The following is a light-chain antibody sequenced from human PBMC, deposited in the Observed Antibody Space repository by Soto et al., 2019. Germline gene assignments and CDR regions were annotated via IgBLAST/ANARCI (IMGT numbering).Light chain of an antibody. Sequence: EIVLTQSPATLSLSPGDRATLSCRASQSVSSYLAWYQHKPGQAPRLLIYDASNRATGIPARFSGSGSGTDFTLTISSLEPEDFAVYYCQQRSSWPLTFGGGTKVEI. CDR1: QSVSSY. CDR3: QQRSSWPLT. V-gene: IGKV3-11*01. J-gene: IGKJ4*01. CDR2: DAS.